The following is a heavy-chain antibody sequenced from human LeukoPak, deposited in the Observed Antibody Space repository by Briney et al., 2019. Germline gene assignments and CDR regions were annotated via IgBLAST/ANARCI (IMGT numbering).Heavy chain of an antibody. Sequence: GESLKISCEASGYSFTTYWIGWVRQMPGKGLEWMGIIYPGDSDTRYSPSFQGQVTISADKSISTAYLQCSRLQASDTAMFYCARRSIAASGFDYWGQGTLVTVSS. D-gene: IGHD6-13*01. J-gene: IGHJ4*02. CDR1: GYSFTTYW. CDR2: IYPGDSDT. V-gene: IGHV5-51*01. CDR3: ARRSIAASGFDY.